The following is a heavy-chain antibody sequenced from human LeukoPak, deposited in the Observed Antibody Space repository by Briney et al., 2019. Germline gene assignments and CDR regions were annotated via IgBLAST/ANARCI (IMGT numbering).Heavy chain of an antibody. CDR2: LSSDGDYK. CDR3: ARPGGGAIRGYLDY. Sequence: GGSLRLSCAASGFTFKTYAMHWVRRAPGRGLEWVAVLSSDGDYKYYADSVKGRFTISRDNSKNTVYLQMTSLRSEDTAVYYCARPGGGAIRGYLDYWGQGTLVAVSS. V-gene: IGHV3-30*04. D-gene: IGHD3-10*01. CDR1: GFTFKTYA. J-gene: IGHJ4*02.